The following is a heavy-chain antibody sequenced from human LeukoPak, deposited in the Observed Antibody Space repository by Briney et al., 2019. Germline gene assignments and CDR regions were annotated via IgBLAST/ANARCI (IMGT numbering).Heavy chain of an antibody. D-gene: IGHD2-2*02. V-gene: IGHV3-23*01. Sequence: GGSLRLSCAASGFTFTGYAMSWVRQAPGKGLEWVSAISGSGNTYYADSVKGRFTISRDNSKNTLYLQMNSLRAEDTAVYYCASPERYCSSTSCYRFDYWGQGTLVTVSS. CDR3: ASPERYCSSTSCYRFDY. J-gene: IGHJ4*02. CDR2: ISGSGNT. CDR1: GFTFTGYA.